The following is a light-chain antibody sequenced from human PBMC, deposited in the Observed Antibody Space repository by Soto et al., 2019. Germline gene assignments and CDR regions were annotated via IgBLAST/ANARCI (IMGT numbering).Light chain of an antibody. CDR2: GAS. Sequence: EIVLTQSPGPLSLSPGERATLSCRASQRITNNFLAWFQQKPGLAPRLLIHGASTRASGVPDRFSGGGSGTAFVLTISRLEPEDVAVYYCQQYGRSPFTFGQGTKLQIK. J-gene: IGKJ2*01. CDR1: QRITNNF. CDR3: QQYGRSPFT. V-gene: IGKV3-20*01.